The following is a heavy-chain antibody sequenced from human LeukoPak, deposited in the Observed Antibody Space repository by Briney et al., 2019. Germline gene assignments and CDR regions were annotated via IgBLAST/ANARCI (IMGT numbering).Heavy chain of an antibody. V-gene: IGHV4-39*07. CDR3: SRGRGSVARYYYYMDV. CDR1: GVSINSSRHY. Sequence: SETLSLTCTVSGVSINSSRHYWGWIRQPPGKGLEWIVSMYYSGGTYYNLSLKSRVTISIDTSKNQFSLKLTSVTAADTAVYYCSRGRGSVARYYYYMDVWGKGTTVTVSS. J-gene: IGHJ6*03. CDR2: MYYSGGT. D-gene: IGHD5-12*01.